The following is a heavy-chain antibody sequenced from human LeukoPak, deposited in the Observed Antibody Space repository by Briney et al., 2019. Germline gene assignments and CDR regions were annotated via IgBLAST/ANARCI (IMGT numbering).Heavy chain of an antibody. CDR1: GFTFGSYA. D-gene: IGHD7-27*01. CDR2: ISGSGFNI. CDR3: AKVQDWGSRWNFDY. J-gene: IGHJ4*02. V-gene: IGHV3-23*01. Sequence: GGSLRLSCAASGFTFGSYAMNWVRQAPGKGLEWVSAISGSGFNIYHADSVKGRFTVSRDNSSNTLYLQVNSLRAEDTAVYYCAKVQDWGSRWNFDYWGQGTLVTVSS.